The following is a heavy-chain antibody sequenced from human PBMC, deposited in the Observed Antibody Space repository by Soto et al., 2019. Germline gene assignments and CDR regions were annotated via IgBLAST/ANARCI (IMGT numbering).Heavy chain of an antibody. Sequence: KTSETLSLTCSVSGGSVSDKTYYWSWIRQPPGKRLEWIGYVYYSGTTNYNPSLKSRVTISVDLSKNRFSLRLSSVTTADTALYYCARTTAVPNTLRSRYFFDYWGQGTLVTVYS. CDR2: VYYSGTT. CDR1: GGSVSDKTYY. J-gene: IGHJ4*02. V-gene: IGHV4-61*01. CDR3: ARTTAVPNTLRSRYFFDY. D-gene: IGHD4-17*01.